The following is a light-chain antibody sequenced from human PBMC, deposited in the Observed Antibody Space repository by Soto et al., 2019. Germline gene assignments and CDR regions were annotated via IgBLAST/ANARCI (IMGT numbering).Light chain of an antibody. CDR2: GAS. CDR3: QQYGTLPST. CDR1: QSVSSTY. J-gene: IGKJ4*01. V-gene: IGKV3-20*01. Sequence: EIVLTQSPDTLSLSPGERATLSCRASQSVSSTYLAWYQQKPGQAPRLLMFGASRATGIPDRFSAGGTGTDFTLTISRLEPEDFAVYYCQQYGTLPSTFRGGTKVEI.